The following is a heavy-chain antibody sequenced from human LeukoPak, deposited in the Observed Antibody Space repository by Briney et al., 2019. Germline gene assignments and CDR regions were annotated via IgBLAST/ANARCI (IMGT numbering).Heavy chain of an antibody. V-gene: IGHV1-18*01. D-gene: IGHD6-6*01. CDR1: GYTFTTYG. CDR2: ISAYNGNT. J-gene: IGHJ5*02. Sequence: ASVKVSCKASGYTFTTYGISWVRLSPGQGLEWMGWISAYNGNTNYAQQFQGRVTMTTDTSMSTAYMELRSLRSDDTAVYYCARDLIAVRPGWFDPWGQGSLVTVSS. CDR3: ARDLIAVRPGWFDP.